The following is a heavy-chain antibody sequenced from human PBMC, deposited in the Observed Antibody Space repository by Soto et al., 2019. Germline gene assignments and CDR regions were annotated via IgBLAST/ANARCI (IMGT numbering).Heavy chain of an antibody. CDR2: TQYGGTT. V-gene: IGHV4-30-4*01. J-gene: IGHJ6*02. D-gene: IGHD6-13*01. CDR3: VRGAAARPAGLGLDF. Sequence: TMSFTCPFSGATMRSEDDGWTWLQQPPGKGLKWMGNTQYGGTTYYNPSLKSRVTTSIDTSKNRFPLKRSSVTAEDRAMYYCVRGAAARPAGLGLDFWGPATTVTVS. CDR1: GATMRSEDDG.